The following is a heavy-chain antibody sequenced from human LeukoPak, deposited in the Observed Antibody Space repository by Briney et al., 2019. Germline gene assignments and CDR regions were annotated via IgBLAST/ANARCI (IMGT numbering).Heavy chain of an antibody. CDR2: ISGSGGNT. CDR1: GFTFSSSA. D-gene: IGHD2-15*01. V-gene: IGHV3-23*01. J-gene: IGHJ4*02. Sequence: GGSLRLSCAASGFTFSSSAMSWVRQAPGKGLEWVSTISGSGGNTYSADSVKGRFTISRDNSKNPLYLQMNSLRAEDTAVYYCASHGCGGTCYSSFDYWGQGTLLTVSS. CDR3: ASHGCGGTCYSSFDY.